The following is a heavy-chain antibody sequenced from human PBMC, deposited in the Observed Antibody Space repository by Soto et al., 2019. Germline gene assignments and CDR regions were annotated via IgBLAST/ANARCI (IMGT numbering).Heavy chain of an antibody. CDR1: GYSFTSYW. CDR2: IYPGDSDT. D-gene: IGHD3-22*01. CDR3: ARPNYYDSSGYYKVGAFDI. Sequence: GESLKISCKGSGYSFTSYWIGWVRQMPGKGLEWMGIIYPGDSDTRYSPSFQGQVTISADKSISTAYLQWSSLKASGTAMYYCARPNYYDSSGYYKVGAFDIWGQGTMVTVSS. J-gene: IGHJ3*02. V-gene: IGHV5-51*01.